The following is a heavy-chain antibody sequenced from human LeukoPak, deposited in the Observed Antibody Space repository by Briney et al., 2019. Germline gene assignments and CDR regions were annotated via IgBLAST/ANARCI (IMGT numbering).Heavy chain of an antibody. D-gene: IGHD3-9*01. V-gene: IGHV3-64D*06. CDR3: AALGGYYDILTGYYQSKNWFDP. Sequence: GGSLRLSCSASGFTFSSYAMHWVRQAPGKGLEYVSAISSNGGSTYYADSVKGRFTISRDNSKNTLYLQMSSLRAENTAVYYCAALGGYYDILTGYYQSKNWFDPWGQGTLVTVSS. CDR2: ISSNGGST. CDR1: GFTFSSYA. J-gene: IGHJ5*02.